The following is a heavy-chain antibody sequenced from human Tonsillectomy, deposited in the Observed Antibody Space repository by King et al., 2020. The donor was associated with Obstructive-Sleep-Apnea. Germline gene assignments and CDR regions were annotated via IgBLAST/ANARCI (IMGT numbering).Heavy chain of an antibody. CDR3: ARGPVGQWLVLDS. J-gene: IGHJ4*02. D-gene: IGHD6-19*01. V-gene: IGHV4-59*01. CDR2: CYDSGST. Sequence: QLQESGPGLVKPSETLSLTCTVSGGSISSYYWSWIRQPPGKGLEWIGYCYDSGSTNYNPSLKSRGTISVDTSKNQFSLKLSSVTAADTAVYYCARGPVGQWLVLDSWGQGPLVTVSS. CDR1: GGSISSYY.